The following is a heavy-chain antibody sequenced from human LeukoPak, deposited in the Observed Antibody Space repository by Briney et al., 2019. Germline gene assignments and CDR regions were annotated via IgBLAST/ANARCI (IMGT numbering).Heavy chain of an antibody. J-gene: IGHJ4*02. D-gene: IGHD3-10*01. CDR1: GFIFSNYG. CDR3: AREHGSGSYSDFDY. CDR2: ISSSSSYI. Sequence: GRSLRLSCAASGFIFSNYGMHWVRQAPGKGLEWVSSISSSSSYIYYADSVKGRFTISRDNAKNSLYLQMNSLRAEDTAVYYCAREHGSGSYSDFDYWGQGTLVTVSS. V-gene: IGHV3-21*01.